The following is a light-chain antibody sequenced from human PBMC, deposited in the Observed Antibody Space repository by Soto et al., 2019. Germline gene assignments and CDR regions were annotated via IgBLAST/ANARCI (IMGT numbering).Light chain of an antibody. CDR2: SNN. V-gene: IGLV1-44*01. J-gene: IGLJ1*01. Sequence: QSVLTQPPSASGTPGQRVTISCSGSSSNIGSHTVNWYQQLPGTAPKLLLYSNNQRPSGVPDRFSGSKSGTSASLAISGLQSEDEADYCCGAWDDSLNGLYVFGTGTKLTVL. CDR3: GAWDDSLNGLYV. CDR1: SSNIGSHT.